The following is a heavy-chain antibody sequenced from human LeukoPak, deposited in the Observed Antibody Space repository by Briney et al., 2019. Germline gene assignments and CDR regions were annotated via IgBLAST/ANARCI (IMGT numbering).Heavy chain of an antibody. D-gene: IGHD2-2*01. Sequence: GGSLRLSCSASRFTFSNFNMHWVRQAPGKGLEWVSAISGSGENTNYADSVKGRFTMSRDNSRNMLYLQMNSLRDEDTAVYYCAKGGGATVPFDNWGQGTLVTVSS. CDR3: AKGGGATVPFDN. CDR2: ISGSGENT. CDR1: RFTFSNFN. V-gene: IGHV3-23*01. J-gene: IGHJ4*02.